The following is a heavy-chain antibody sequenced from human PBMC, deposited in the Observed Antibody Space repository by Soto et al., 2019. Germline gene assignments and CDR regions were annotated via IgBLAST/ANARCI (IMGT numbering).Heavy chain of an antibody. Sequence: EVPLLESGGGLVQPGGSLRLSCAASGFSFSTHTLSWVRQAPGKGLVWLSSIGATGDATYYADSVKGRFTISRDNSKDTVSLQMTRLRVDDTAVYYCAILRGLRKFWGQGTLVTVSS. CDR3: AILRGLRKF. J-gene: IGHJ4*02. D-gene: IGHD4-17*01. V-gene: IGHV3-23*01. CDR2: IGATGDAT. CDR1: GFSFSTHT.